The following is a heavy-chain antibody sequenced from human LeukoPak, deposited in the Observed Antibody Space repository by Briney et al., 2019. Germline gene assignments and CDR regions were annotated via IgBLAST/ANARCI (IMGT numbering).Heavy chain of an antibody. CDR2: ITSSSAYI. D-gene: IGHD3-16*01. J-gene: IGHJ3*02. Sequence: GGSLRLSCAAAGFTFNTSSMNWVRQAPGKGLEWVSSITSSSAYIYYADSVKGRFTLSRDDAKNSVYLQMSSLRADDTAVYFCARDGARRDAFDIWGQGTMVTVSS. CDR3: ARDGARRDAFDI. V-gene: IGHV3-21*01. CDR1: GFTFNTSS.